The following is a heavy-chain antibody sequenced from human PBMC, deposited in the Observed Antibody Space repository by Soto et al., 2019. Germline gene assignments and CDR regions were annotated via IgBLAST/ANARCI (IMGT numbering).Heavy chain of an antibody. D-gene: IGHD4-4*01. J-gene: IGHJ6*02. CDR3: TRTRDSNYDYYYYGMDV. CDR1: GGTFSSYT. V-gene: IGHV3-73*01. Sequence: ASVKVSCKASGGTFSSYTISWVRQAPGQGLEWVGRIRSKANSYATAYAASVKGRFTISRDDSKNTAYLQMNSLKTEDTAVYYCTRTRDSNYDYYYYGMDVWGQGTTVTVSS. CDR2: IRSKANSYAT.